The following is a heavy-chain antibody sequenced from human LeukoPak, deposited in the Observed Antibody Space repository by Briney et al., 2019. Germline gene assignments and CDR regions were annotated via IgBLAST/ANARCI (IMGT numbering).Heavy chain of an antibody. Sequence: ASVKVPCKASGYTFTDYYMHWVRQAPGQGLEWMGWINPNSGGTNYAQKFQGRVTMTRDTSISTAYMELSRLRSDDTAVYYCARMVDGDYGSDYWGQGTLVTVSS. V-gene: IGHV1-2*02. CDR3: ARMVDGDYGSDY. CDR1: GYTFTDYY. D-gene: IGHD4-17*01. CDR2: INPNSGGT. J-gene: IGHJ4*02.